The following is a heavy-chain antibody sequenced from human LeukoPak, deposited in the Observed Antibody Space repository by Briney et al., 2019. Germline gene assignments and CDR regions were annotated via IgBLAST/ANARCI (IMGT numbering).Heavy chain of an antibody. CDR3: AKDDDPWDYYYGMDV. CDR1: GFTFSNYA. CDR2: ISGSGGST. Sequence: GGSLRLSCAASGFTFSNYAMSWVRQAPGKGLEWVSAISGSGGSTYYADSVKGRFTISRDNSKNTLYLQMNSLRAEDTAVYYCAKDDDPWDYYYGMDVWGQGTTVTVSS. J-gene: IGHJ6*02. V-gene: IGHV3-23*01. D-gene: IGHD3-16*01.